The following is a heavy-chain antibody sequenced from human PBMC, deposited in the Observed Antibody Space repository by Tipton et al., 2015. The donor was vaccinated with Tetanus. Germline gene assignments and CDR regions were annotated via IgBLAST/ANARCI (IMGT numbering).Heavy chain of an antibody. CDR2: IDPNRGGT. V-gene: IGHV1-2*02. CDR3: ARDRGDYIYYGMDV. D-gene: IGHD3-22*01. J-gene: IGHJ6*02. CDR1: GYTFTGYY. Sequence: QMQLVQSGAEMKKPGASVKVSCKASGYTFTGYYIYWVRQAPGQGLEWMGWIDPNRGGTVYAQKFQGRVTMTRDTSISTAYMELRSLRSDDTAVYYCARDRGDYIYYGMDVWGPGTPVPVS.